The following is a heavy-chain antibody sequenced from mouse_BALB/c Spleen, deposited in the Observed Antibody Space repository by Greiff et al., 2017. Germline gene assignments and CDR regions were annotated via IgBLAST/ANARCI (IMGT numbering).Heavy chain of an antibody. V-gene: IGHV1S137*01. Sequence: QVQLLESGPGLVRPGVSLKLSCTGSGYTFTDYAMYWVKQSHAKSLEWIGVISTYSGNTNYNQKFKGQATMTVDKSSSTAYMELARLTSEDTAIYYCAYRYTGGRGALDYWGQGTSVTVSA. J-gene: IGHJ4*01. D-gene: IGHD2-14*01. CDR2: ISTYSGNT. CDR1: GYTFTDYA. CDR3: AYRYTGGRGALDY.